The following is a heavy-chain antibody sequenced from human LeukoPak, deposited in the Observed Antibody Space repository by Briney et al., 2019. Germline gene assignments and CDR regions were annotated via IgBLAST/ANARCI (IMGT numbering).Heavy chain of an antibody. CDR3: ARGHDGLDAFDI. Sequence: SETLSLTCTVSGGSISSYYWSWIRQPPGKGLEWIGYIYYSGSTNYNPSLKSRVTISVDTSKNQFSLKLSSVTAADTAVYYCARGHDGLDAFDIWGQGTMVTVSS. J-gene: IGHJ3*02. CDR2: IYYSGST. CDR1: GGSISSYY. V-gene: IGHV4-59*01.